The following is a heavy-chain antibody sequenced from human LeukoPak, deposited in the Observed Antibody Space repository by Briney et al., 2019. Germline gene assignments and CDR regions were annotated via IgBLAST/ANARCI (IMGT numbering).Heavy chain of an antibody. Sequence: PSQTLSLTCAVSGGSISSGGYSWSWLRQPPGKGLEWIVYIYHSGSTYYNPSLKSRVTISVGRSKDQFSLKLSSVTAADTAVYYCAQTTVTTFSLDDWGQGTLVTVSS. CDR3: AQTTVTTFSLDD. V-gene: IGHV4-30-2*01. CDR2: IYHSGST. D-gene: IGHD4-11*01. J-gene: IGHJ4*02. CDR1: GGSISSGGYS.